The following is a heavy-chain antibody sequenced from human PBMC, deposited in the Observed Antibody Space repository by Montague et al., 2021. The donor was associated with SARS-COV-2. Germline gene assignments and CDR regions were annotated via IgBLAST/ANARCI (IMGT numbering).Heavy chain of an antibody. Sequence: SETLSLTCLVSGHSVDSFSWSWTRQSPGKGLEWIGSISDSGTTHINPALKSRAAISTDRSKNEISLRMTSVTAADTAVYPCARHQDLFSTEGVIGFDIWGPGTMVIVSS. V-gene: IGHV4-59*08. CDR1: GHSVDSFS. D-gene: IGHD2-21*01. CDR3: ARHQDLFSTEGVIGFDI. J-gene: IGHJ3*02. CDR2: ISDSGTT.